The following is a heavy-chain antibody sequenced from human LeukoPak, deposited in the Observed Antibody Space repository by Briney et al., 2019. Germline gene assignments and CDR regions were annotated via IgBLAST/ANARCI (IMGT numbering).Heavy chain of an antibody. D-gene: IGHD1-14*01. J-gene: IGHJ5*02. CDR1: GFSVSNNY. Sequence: GGSLRLSCAASGFSVSNNYMSWVRQAPGKGLEWVSVIYSGGSTYYADSVKGRFTTSRDNSKNTLYLQMNSLRAEDTAVYYCARDQQYHRPAGWFDPWGQGTLVTVSS. CDR2: IYSGGST. V-gene: IGHV3-53*01. CDR3: ARDQQYHRPAGWFDP.